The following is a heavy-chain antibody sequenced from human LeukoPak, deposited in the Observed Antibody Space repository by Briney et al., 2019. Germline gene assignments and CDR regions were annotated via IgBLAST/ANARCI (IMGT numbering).Heavy chain of an antibody. CDR1: GGSISSYY. V-gene: IGHV4-4*08. J-gene: IGHJ4*02. D-gene: IGHD3-9*01. CDR3: ARERGRYDILTVDY. CDR2: IYTSGST. Sequence: PSETLSLTCTVSGGSISSYYWSWIRQPPGKGLEWIGRIYTSGSTNYNPSLKSRVTISVDTSKNQFSLKLSSVTAADTAVYYCARERGRYDILTVDYWGQGTLVTVSS.